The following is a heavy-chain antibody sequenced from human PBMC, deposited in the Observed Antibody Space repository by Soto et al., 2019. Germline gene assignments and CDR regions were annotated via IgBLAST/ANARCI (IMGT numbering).Heavy chain of an antibody. CDR2: VNSDGSGT. CDR3: ARKAGATVYYYYGMDV. CDR1: GFTFGSYW. J-gene: IGHJ6*02. V-gene: IGHV3-74*01. Sequence: GGSLRLSCAASGFTFGSYWMHWVRQAPGKGLGGVARVNSDGSGTRFADSGKGRLTTSRDNAKNTLYLQMNSLRAEDTAVYYCARKAGATVYYYYGMDVWGQGTTVTV. D-gene: IGHD1-26*01.